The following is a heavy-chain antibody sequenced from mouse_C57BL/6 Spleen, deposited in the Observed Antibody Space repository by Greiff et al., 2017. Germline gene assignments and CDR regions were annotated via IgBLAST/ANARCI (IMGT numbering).Heavy chain of an antibody. Sequence: EVKLVESGEGLVKPGGSLKLSCAASGFTFSSYAMSWVRQTPEKRLEWVAYISSGGDYIYYADTVKGRFTISRDNARNTLYLQMSSLKSEDTAMYNCTRDAPHYYAMDYWGQGTSVTVSS. V-gene: IGHV5-9-1*02. CDR2: ISSGGDYI. CDR3: TRDAPHYYAMDY. J-gene: IGHJ4*01. CDR1: GFTFSSYA.